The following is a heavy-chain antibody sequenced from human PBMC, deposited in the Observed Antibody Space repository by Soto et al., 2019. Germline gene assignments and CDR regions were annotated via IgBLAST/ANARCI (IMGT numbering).Heavy chain of an antibody. D-gene: IGHD2-21*02. Sequence: SETLSLTCTVSGASIRSTDYYWSCIRQAPGKGLEWIGDVYYTGSTYYNPSLMSRLTISVDTSKNQFSLKLTSVTAAETAVYYCVRTAREGAVAPHWFDRWGQGTQVTVSS. CDR3: VRTAREGAVAPHWFDR. CDR1: GASIRSTDYY. CDR2: VYYTGST. J-gene: IGHJ5*02. V-gene: IGHV4-30-4*01.